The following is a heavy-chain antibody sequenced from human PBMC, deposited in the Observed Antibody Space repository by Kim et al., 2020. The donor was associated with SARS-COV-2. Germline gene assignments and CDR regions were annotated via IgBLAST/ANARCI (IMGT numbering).Heavy chain of an antibody. CDR2: IWYDGSIK. CDR3: AKAPAYGDYYY. CDR1: GFIFRNYG. V-gene: IGHV3-33*06. Sequence: GGSLRLSCAASGFIFRNYGMHWVRQAPGKGLEWVAVIWYDGSIKYYADSVKGRFTISRDNSKNTLYLQMNSLRAEDTAVYYCAKAPAYGDYYYWGQGTLVTVSS. D-gene: IGHD4-17*01. J-gene: IGHJ4*02.